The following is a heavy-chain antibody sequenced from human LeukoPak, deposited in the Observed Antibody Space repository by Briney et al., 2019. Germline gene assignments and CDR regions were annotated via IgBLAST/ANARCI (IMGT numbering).Heavy chain of an antibody. D-gene: IGHD6-19*01. J-gene: IGHJ4*02. CDR1: QFAFSSYS. Sequence: GGSLRLSCAASQFAFSSYSMNWFRQAPGKGLEWVASITSGSKYIFYADSVKGRFTISRDNAENSLFLQMNSLRAEDTGVCYCARDEETVAGLNGFDLWGQGTLVTVSS. CDR2: ITSGSKYI. CDR3: ARDEETVAGLNGFDL. V-gene: IGHV3-21*01.